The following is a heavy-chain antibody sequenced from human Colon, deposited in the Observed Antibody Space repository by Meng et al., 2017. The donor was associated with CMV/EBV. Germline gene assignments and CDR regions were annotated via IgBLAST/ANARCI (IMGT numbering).Heavy chain of an antibody. J-gene: IGHJ6*02. CDR1: GFTFSNYA. CDR3: AKDWEKYESSGLWRGDGMDV. V-gene: IGHV3-23*01. CDR2: INDGGGT. D-gene: IGHD3-22*01. Sequence: GAALEISWAASGFTFSNYAMRWVRQAPGKWLGWGSSINDGGGTYYADSVKGRFIISRDSSENTVSLQMTSLRAEDTAVYYCAKDWEKYESSGLWRGDGMDVWGQGTTVTVSS.